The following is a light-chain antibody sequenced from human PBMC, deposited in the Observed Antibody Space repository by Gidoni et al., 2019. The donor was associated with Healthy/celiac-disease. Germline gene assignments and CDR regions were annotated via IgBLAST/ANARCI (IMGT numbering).Light chain of an antibody. CDR1: GLRSYY. Sequence: SSELTQDPAVSVALGQTVRITCQGDGLRSYYASWYQQKPGQAPVLVIYGKNNRPSGIPDRFSGSSSGNTASLTSTGAQAEDEADYYCNSRDSSGNHLGVFGGGTKLTVL. J-gene: IGLJ2*01. V-gene: IGLV3-19*01. CDR3: NSRDSSGNHLGV. CDR2: GKN.